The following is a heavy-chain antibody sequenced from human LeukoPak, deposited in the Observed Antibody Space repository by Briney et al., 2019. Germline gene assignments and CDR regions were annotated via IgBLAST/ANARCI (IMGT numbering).Heavy chain of an antibody. J-gene: IGHJ4*02. CDR3: ARHDYEYYFDY. CDR1: GGSISSSSYY. CDR2: IYYSGST. V-gene: IGHV4-39*01. D-gene: IGHD4-17*01. Sequence: SETLSLTCTVSGGSISSSSYYWGWIRQPPGKGLEWIGSIYYSGSTYYNPSLKSRVTISVDTSKNQFSLKLSSVTAADTAVYYCARHDYEYYFDYWGQGTLVTVSS.